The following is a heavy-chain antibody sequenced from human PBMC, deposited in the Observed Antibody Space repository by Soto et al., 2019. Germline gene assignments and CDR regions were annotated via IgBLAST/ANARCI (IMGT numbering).Heavy chain of an antibody. Sequence: EVQLVESGGGLVQPGGSLRLSCAASGFTFSDHWMHWVRQVPGKGLVWVARNSDGSATTYADSVKGRFTISRANARNTLFLQMDSLRAEDTALYYCARGYSRGPDYWGQGTLVTVSS. J-gene: IGHJ4*02. CDR2: NSDGSAT. CDR3: ARGYSRGPDY. CDR1: GFTFSDHW. V-gene: IGHV3-74*01. D-gene: IGHD6-13*01.